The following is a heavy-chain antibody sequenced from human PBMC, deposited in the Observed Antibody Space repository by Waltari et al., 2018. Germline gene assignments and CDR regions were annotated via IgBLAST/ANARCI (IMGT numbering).Heavy chain of an antibody. Sequence: QVQLVESGGGVVQPGGSLRLTCAASGFTFSSNGMHWVRQAPGKGLDGVAFIRYDGSNKYYADSVKGRFTISRDNSKNTLYLEMNSLRAEDTAVNYCAKGGGYYMDVWGKGTTVTVSS. CDR3: AKGGGYYMDV. CDR2: IRYDGSNK. CDR1: GFTFSSNG. J-gene: IGHJ6*03. V-gene: IGHV3-30*02. D-gene: IGHD2-15*01.